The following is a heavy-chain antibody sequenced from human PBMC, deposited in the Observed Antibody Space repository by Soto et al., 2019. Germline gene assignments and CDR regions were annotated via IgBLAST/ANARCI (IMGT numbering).Heavy chain of an antibody. CDR2: IYYSGST. D-gene: IGHD3-3*01. V-gene: IGHV4-61*01. CDR1: GGSVSSGSYY. J-gene: IGHJ4*02. Sequence: SETLSLTCTVSGGSVSSGSYYWSWIRQPPGKGLEWIGYIYYSGSTNYNPSLKSRVTISVDTSKNQFSLKLSSVTAADTAVYYCARAITIFGVVTFGFDYWGQGTLVTVSS. CDR3: ARAITIFGVVTFGFDY.